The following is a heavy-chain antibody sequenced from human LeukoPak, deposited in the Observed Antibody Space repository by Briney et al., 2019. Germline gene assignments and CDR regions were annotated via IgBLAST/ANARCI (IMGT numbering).Heavy chain of an antibody. CDR1: GFTFSSYE. CDR3: ARGATWELPDYFDY. CDR2: ISSSGSTI. V-gene: IGHV3-48*03. Sequence: GGSLRLSCAASGFTFSSYEMNWVRQAPGKGLEWVSYISSSGSTIYYADSVKGRFTISRDNAKNSLYLQMNSLRAEDTALYHCARGATWELPDYFDYWGQGTLVTVSS. D-gene: IGHD1-26*01. J-gene: IGHJ4*02.